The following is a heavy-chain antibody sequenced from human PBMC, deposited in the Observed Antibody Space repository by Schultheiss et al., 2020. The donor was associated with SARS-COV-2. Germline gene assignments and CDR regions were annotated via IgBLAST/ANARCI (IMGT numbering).Heavy chain of an antibody. CDR2: ISSSSSTI. V-gene: IGHV3-48*04. Sequence: GGSLRLSCAASGFTFSSYSMNWVRQAPGKGLEWVSYISSSSSTIYYADSVKGRFTISRDNAKNSLYLQMNSLRAEDTAVYYCASAPTVTTWGSDYWGQGTLVTVSS. CDR1: GFTFSSYS. CDR3: ASAPTVTTWGSDY. D-gene: IGHD4-17*01. J-gene: IGHJ4*02.